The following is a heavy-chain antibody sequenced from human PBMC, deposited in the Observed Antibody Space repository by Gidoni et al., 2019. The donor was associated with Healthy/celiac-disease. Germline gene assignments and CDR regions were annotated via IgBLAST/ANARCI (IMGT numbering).Heavy chain of an antibody. Sequence: QVQLQQWGAGLLKPSETLSLTCAVYGGSFSGYYWSWIRQPPGKGLEWIGEINNSGSTNYNPSLKSRVTISVDTSKNQFSLKLSSVTAADTAVYYCARGSPEGFLEWLLFDGGQGTLVTVSS. CDR1: GGSFSGYY. CDR3: ARGSPEGFLEWLLFD. CDR2: INNSGST. V-gene: IGHV4-34*01. D-gene: IGHD3-3*01. J-gene: IGHJ4*02.